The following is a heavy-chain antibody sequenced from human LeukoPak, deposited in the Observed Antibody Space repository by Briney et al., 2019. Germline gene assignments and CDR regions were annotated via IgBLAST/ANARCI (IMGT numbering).Heavy chain of an antibody. D-gene: IGHD6-19*01. CDR3: ARERVGGSESSGWYNRHYHMDV. CDR1: GGSLITYY. V-gene: IGHV4-4*07. CDR2: LYAGGAT. Sequence: SETLSLTCTVSGGSLITYYWGWIRQPAGKGLEWIGRLYAGGATNYNPSVKSRVTISVDTSNNQFSLKLTSVTAADTAVYFCARERVGGSESSGWYNRHYHMDVWGKGTTVIVSS. J-gene: IGHJ6*03.